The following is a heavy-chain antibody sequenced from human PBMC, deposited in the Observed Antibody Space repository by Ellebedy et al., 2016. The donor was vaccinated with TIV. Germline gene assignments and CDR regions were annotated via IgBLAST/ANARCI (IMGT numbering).Heavy chain of an antibody. Sequence: GGSLRLSCAVSGFTFSTYALTWVRQAPGKGLVWVSGISGSGGSTYYADSVKGRFTISRDNSKNTLYLQMNSLRAEDTAVYYCAKRGYGSTSCCDAFDIWGQGTMVTVSS. CDR2: ISGSGGST. CDR1: GFTFSTYA. V-gene: IGHV3-23*01. D-gene: IGHD6-13*01. J-gene: IGHJ3*02. CDR3: AKRGYGSTSCCDAFDI.